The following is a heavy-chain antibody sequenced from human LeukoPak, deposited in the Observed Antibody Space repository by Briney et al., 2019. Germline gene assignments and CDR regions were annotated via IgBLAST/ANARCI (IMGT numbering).Heavy chain of an antibody. CDR2: INHSGST. Sequence: SETLSLTCAAYGGSFSGYYWSWVRQPPGKGLEWIGEINHSGSTNYNPSLKSRVTISVDTSKNQFSLKLSSVTAADTAVYYCARDYGDNLFDYWGQGTLVAVSS. CDR1: GGSFSGYY. J-gene: IGHJ4*02. D-gene: IGHD4-17*01. V-gene: IGHV4-34*01. CDR3: ARDYGDNLFDY.